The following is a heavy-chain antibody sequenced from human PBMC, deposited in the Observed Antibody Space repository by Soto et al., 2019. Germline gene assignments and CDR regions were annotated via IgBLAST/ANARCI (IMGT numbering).Heavy chain of an antibody. CDR2: IIPIFGTA. J-gene: IGHJ5*02. V-gene: IGHV1-69*12. CDR1: RGTFSSYA. D-gene: IGHD2-2*01. CDR3: ARDLLVPAARWFDP. Sequence: QVQLVQSGAEVKKPGSSVKVSCKASRGTFSSYAISWVRQAPGQGLEWMGGIIPIFGTANYAQKFQGRVTITADESTSTAYMELSSLRSEDTAVYYCARDLLVPAARWFDPWGQGTLVTVSS.